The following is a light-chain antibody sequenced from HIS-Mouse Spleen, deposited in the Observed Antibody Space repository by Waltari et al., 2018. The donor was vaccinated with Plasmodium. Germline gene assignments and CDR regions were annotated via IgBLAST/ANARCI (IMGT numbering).Light chain of an antibody. CDR2: EVS. CDR1: SSAVGGSNY. V-gene: IGLV2-14*01. CDR3: SSYTSSSTVV. Sequence: QSALTQPAPVSGSPGQSLTISCPGPSSAVGGSNYVPWYQQHPGKAPKLMIYEVSNRPSGVSNRFSGSKSGNTASLTISGLQAEDEADYYCSSYTSSSTVVFGGGTKLTVL. J-gene: IGLJ2*01.